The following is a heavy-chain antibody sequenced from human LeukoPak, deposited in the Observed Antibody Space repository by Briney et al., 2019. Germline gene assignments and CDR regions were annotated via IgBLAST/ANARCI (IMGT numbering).Heavy chain of an antibody. V-gene: IGHV3-66*04. CDR2: LYTGGST. Sequence: GGSLRLSCAASGFTFSSYSMNWVRQAPGKELEWVSVLYTGGSTYYADSVKGRFTISRDNSKNTLFLQMNSLRAEDTAVYYCARHQTIWDAFDIWGQGTMVTVSS. D-gene: IGHD4/OR15-4a*01. CDR3: ARHQTIWDAFDI. CDR1: GFTFSSYS. J-gene: IGHJ3*02.